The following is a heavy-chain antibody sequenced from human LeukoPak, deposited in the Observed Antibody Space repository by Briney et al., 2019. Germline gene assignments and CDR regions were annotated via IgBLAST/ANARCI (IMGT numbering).Heavy chain of an antibody. D-gene: IGHD2-2*01. V-gene: IGHV3-23*01. J-gene: IGHJ4*02. CDR1: GFTFSIYA. CDR3: AKGYCSIASCANRADY. Sequence: GGSLRLSCAASGFTFSIYAMSWVRQAPGKGLEWVSAITGSGGSTYYADSVKGRFTISRDNSKNTLYLQMNSLRAEDTAVYYCAKGYCSIASCANRADYWGQGTLVTVSS. CDR2: ITGSGGST.